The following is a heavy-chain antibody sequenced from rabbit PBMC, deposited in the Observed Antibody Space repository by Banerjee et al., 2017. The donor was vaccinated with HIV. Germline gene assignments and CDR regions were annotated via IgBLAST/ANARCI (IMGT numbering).Heavy chain of an antibody. CDR2: IDAVIGST. Sequence: QSLEESGGDLVKPGASLTLTCTASGFSFSSGYDMCWVRQAPEKGLEWIACIDAVIGSTWYASWAKGRFTISKTSSTTVTLQMTSLTAADTATYFCARDPYYRYGSAGYGDLWGQGTLVTVS. CDR3: ARDPYYRYGSAGYGDL. CDR1: GFSFSSGYD. J-gene: IGHJ4*01. D-gene: IGHD6-1*01. V-gene: IGHV1S40*01.